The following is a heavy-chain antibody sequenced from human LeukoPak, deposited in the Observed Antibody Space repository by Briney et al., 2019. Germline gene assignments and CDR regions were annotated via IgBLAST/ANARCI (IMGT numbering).Heavy chain of an antibody. CDR3: ARNTPNYGDFDF. D-gene: IGHD4-17*01. CDR2: INPSGGST. J-gene: IGHJ4*02. Sequence: ASVKVSCRASGYTFTSYYMHWVRQAPGQGLEWMGIINPSGGSTSYAQKFQGRVTMTRDTSTSTVYMELSSLRSDDTAIYYCARNTPNYGDFDFWGQGTLVTVSS. CDR1: GYTFTSYY. V-gene: IGHV1-46*01.